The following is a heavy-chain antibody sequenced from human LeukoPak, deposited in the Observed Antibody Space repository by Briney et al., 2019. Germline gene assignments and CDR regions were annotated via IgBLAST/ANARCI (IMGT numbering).Heavy chain of an antibody. J-gene: IGHJ4*02. CDR3: AAGTINSGGWFRFSFDY. V-gene: IGHV1-46*01. CDR1: GYTFTSYY. Sequence: ASVKVSCKASGYTFTSYYMHWVRQAPGQGLEWMGIINPSGGSTSYAQKFQGRVTMTRDTSTSTVYMELSSLRSEDTAVYYCAAGTINSGGWFRFSFDYWGQGTLVTVSS. D-gene: IGHD6-19*01. CDR2: INPSGGST.